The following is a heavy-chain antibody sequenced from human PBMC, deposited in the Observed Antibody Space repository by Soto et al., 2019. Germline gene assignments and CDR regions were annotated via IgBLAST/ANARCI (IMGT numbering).Heavy chain of an antibody. J-gene: IGHJ6*02. D-gene: IGHD2-2*01. CDR1: GFTFSSYA. CDR3: ARYIPGVRYYGMDA. Sequence: EVQLLESGGGLVQPGGSLRLSCAASGFTFSSYAMKWVRQAPGKGLEWVSLIGESGTPTYYAGSVKGRFTISRDNSGNTVFMEMYSLRAEDTAVYYCARYIPGVRYYGMDAWRQGTTVTVSS. V-gene: IGHV3-23*01. CDR2: IGESGTPT.